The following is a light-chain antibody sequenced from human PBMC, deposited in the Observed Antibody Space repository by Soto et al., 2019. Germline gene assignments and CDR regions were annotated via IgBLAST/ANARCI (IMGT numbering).Light chain of an antibody. CDR3: QQYSSTPT. CDR2: WAS. Sequence: IVMTQSPDSLAVSLGERATINCKSSQSVLYSSSNKNYLAWYQQKPGLPPKLLISWASTRESGVPGRCSGSGSGTDFTLTISSLQAEDVAVYYCQQYSSTPTFGQGTKVEIK. J-gene: IGKJ1*01. V-gene: IGKV4-1*01. CDR1: QSVLYSSSNKNY.